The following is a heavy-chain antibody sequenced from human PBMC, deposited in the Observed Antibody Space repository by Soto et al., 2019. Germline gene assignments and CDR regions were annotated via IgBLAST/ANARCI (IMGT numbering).Heavy chain of an antibody. V-gene: IGHV3-48*03. CDR3: ARESFSASPNFFDY. Sequence: GESLRLSCAASGFAFSNYEMNWVRQAPGKGLEWVSYISLSGSTIYYADSVKGRFTISRDDAKNSLYLQMNSLRADDTAVYYCARESFSASPNFFDYWGQGTLVTVSS. J-gene: IGHJ4*02. D-gene: IGHD3-3*02. CDR1: GFAFSNYE. CDR2: ISLSGSTI.